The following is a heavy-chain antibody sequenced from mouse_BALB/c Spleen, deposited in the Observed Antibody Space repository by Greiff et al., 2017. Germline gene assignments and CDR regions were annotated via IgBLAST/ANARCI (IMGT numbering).Heavy chain of an antibody. D-gene: IGHD1-2*01. CDR3: AKKGTTARYWDFDV. CDR1: GFSLTSYG. CDR2: IWGDGST. J-gene: IGHJ1*01. V-gene: IGHV2-3*01. Sequence: VKLMESGPGLVAPSQTLSISCTVSGFSLTSYGVSWVRQPPGKGLEWLGVIWGDGSTNYHSALISRLSISKDNSTCQVFLKLNSLQTDDTATYYCAKKGTTARYWDFDVWGAGTTVTVSS.